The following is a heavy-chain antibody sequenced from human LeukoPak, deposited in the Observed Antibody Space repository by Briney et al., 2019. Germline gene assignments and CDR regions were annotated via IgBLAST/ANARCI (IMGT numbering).Heavy chain of an antibody. D-gene: IGHD4-23*01. CDR1: GFIFSNYW. V-gene: IGHV3-74*01. Sequence: PGGSLRLSCAASGFIFSNYWMHWVCQAPGKGLVWVSRINSDGSSTIYADSVKGRFTISRDNAKNTLYLQMNSLRAEDTAVYYCAREAGGFDIWGQGTMVTVSS. J-gene: IGHJ3*02. CDR3: AREAGGFDI. CDR2: INSDGSST.